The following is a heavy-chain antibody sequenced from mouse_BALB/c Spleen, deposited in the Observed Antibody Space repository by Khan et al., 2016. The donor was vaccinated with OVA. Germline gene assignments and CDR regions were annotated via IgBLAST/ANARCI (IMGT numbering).Heavy chain of an antibody. CDR3: SRSVTITTVVATDFDY. V-gene: IGHV3-2*02. Sequence: EVQLQESGPGLVKPSQSLSLTCTVTGYSITSDYAWNWIRQFPGNKLEWMGYISYSGRTSYNPSLKSRTSITRDTSKNQFFLQFNSVTTEETATYYCSRSVTITTVVATDFDYWGQGTTLTVSS. J-gene: IGHJ2*01. D-gene: IGHD1-1*01. CDR2: ISYSGRT. CDR1: GYSITSDYA.